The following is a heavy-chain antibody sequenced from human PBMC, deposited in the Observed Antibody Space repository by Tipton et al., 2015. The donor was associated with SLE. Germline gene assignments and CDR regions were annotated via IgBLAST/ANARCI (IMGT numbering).Heavy chain of an antibody. CDR1: GGSISGSS. CDR2: SSHSGST. V-gene: IGHV4-59*12. Sequence: TLSLTCTVSGGSISGSSWSWIRQPPGKGLEWIGYSSHSGSTYYNPSLKSRVTISVDTSKNQFSLNLSSVTAADTAVYYCARDEYRYDTTGYHLLGHFDFWGQGTLVTVSS. J-gene: IGHJ4*02. D-gene: IGHD3-22*01. CDR3: ARDEYRYDTTGYHLLGHFDF.